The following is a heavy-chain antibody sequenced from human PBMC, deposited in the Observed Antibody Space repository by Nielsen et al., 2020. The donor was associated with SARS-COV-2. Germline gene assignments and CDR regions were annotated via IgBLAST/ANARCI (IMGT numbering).Heavy chain of an antibody. J-gene: IGHJ3*02. CDR3: ARGGSYDFWSQNNDPQDAFDI. D-gene: IGHD3-3*01. V-gene: IGHV4-34*01. Sequence: PGKGLEWIGEINHSGSTNYNPSLKSRVTISVDTSKNQFSLKLSSVTAADTAVYYCARGGSYDFWSQNNDPQDAFDIWGQGTMVTVSS. CDR2: INHSGST.